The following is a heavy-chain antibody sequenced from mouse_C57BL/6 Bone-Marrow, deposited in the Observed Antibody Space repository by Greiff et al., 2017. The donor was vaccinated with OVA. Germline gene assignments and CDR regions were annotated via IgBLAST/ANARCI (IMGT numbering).Heavy chain of an antibody. CDR2: IYPGDGDT. CDR1: GYAFSSSW. J-gene: IGHJ1*03. V-gene: IGHV1-82*01. CDR3: ARRSLYYGSSHWYFDV. D-gene: IGHD1-1*01. Sequence: VQLQQSGPELVKPGASVKISCKASGYAFSSSWMNWVKQRPGKGLEWIGRIYPGDGDTNYNGKFKGKATLTADKSSSTAYMQLRSLTSEDSAVYFCARRSLYYGSSHWYFDVWGTGTTVTVSS.